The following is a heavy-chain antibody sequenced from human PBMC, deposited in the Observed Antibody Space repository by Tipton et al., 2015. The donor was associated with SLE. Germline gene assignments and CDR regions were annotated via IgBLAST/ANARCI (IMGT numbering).Heavy chain of an antibody. D-gene: IGHD6-25*01. Sequence: TLSLTCTVSGGSISSHYWSWIRQPPGKGLEWIGYIYHSGSTYYNPSLKSRVTISVDRSKNQFSLKMSSVTAADTAVYYCARWETTSSGFDYWGQGTLVTFSS. J-gene: IGHJ4*02. CDR1: GGSISSHY. CDR3: ARWETTSSGFDY. V-gene: IGHV4-59*04. CDR2: IYHSGST.